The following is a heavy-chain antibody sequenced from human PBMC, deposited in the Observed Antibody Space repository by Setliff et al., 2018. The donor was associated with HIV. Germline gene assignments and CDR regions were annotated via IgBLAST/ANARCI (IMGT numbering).Heavy chain of an antibody. V-gene: IGHV1-69*10. J-gene: IGHJ6*02. Sequence: SVKVSCKASGGTFSSYAISWVRQAPGQGLEWMGGIIPILGIANYAQKFQGRVTITADESTSTAYTELSSLRSEDTAVYYCARAELAGAGAQAVRAAGYYYGMDVWGQGTTVTVSS. D-gene: IGHD1-26*01. CDR3: ARAELAGAGAQAVRAAGYYYGMDV. CDR2: IIPILGIA. CDR1: GGTFSSYA.